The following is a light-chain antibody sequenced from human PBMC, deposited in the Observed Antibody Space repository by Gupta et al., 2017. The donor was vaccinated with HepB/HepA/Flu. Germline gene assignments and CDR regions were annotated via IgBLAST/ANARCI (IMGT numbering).Light chain of an antibody. Sequence: LVLIQSPGSLSLYPEERATLSCRASQDFGGILLAWYHQKPGLAPRLLINGASSRAAGIPDRFSGSGSGTDFTLTISRLEPEDFGVYYCQQYGTSPLTFGGGTKVEIK. CDR1: QDFGGIL. CDR3: QQYGTSPLT. V-gene: IGKV3-20*01. J-gene: IGKJ4*01. CDR2: GAS.